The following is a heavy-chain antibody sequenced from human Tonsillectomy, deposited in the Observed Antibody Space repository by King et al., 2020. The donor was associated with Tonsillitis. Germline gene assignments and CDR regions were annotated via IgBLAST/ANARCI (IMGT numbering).Heavy chain of an antibody. CDR2: INSDGSSK. Sequence: VQLVESGGGLVQPGGSLRLSCAASGFTFSSYWMHWVRQAPGKGLVWVSRINSDGSSKSYADSVKGRFTISRDNAKNTLYLQMNSLRAEDTAVYYCARGALWVYYDRNCFGPWGQGTLVTVSS. D-gene: IGHD3-22*01. CDR3: ARGALWVYYDRNCFGP. CDR1: GFTFSSYW. J-gene: IGHJ5*02. V-gene: IGHV3-74*01.